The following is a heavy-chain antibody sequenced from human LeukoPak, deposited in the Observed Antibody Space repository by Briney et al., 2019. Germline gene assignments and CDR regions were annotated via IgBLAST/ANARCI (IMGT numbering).Heavy chain of an antibody. J-gene: IGHJ4*02. CDR2: ISYDGSNK. D-gene: IGHD6-19*01. V-gene: IGHV3-30*03. CDR3: VRDYSGWAGDY. Sequence: PGGSLRLSCAASGFTFSSYGMHWVRQAPGKGLEWVAVISYDGSNKYYADSVKGRFTISRDNSKNTLYLQMNSLRAEDTAVYYCVRDYSGWAGDYWGQGTLVTVSS. CDR1: GFTFSSYG.